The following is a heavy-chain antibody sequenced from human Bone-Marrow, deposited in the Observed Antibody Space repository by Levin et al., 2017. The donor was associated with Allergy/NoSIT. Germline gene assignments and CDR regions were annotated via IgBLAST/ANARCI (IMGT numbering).Heavy chain of an antibody. Sequence: GGSLRLSCAASGFTFSSFGMHWVRQAPGKGLEWVAVIWYDGRTKNYADSVKGRFKISRDNSKNTLYLQMNSLRVEDTGVYYCASSKDESPGYWGQGTLVTVST. D-gene: IGHD2-15*01. J-gene: IGHJ4*02. CDR1: GFTFSSFG. V-gene: IGHV3-33*01. CDR2: IWYDGRTK. CDR3: ASSKDESPGY.